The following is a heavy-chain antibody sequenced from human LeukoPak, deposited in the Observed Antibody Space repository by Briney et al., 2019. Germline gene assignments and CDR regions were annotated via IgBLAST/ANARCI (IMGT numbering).Heavy chain of an antibody. Sequence: GGSLRLSCAASGFTFSSYGMHWVRQAPGKGLEWVALIWSDGSKKLYVDSVKGRFTISRENSENILYLEMNSLRAEDTAMYYCARGDTKWLPQKADYWGQGTLVIVSS. J-gene: IGHJ4*02. V-gene: IGHV3-33*08. D-gene: IGHD3-22*01. CDR3: ARGDTKWLPQKADY. CDR2: IWSDGSKK. CDR1: GFTFSSYG.